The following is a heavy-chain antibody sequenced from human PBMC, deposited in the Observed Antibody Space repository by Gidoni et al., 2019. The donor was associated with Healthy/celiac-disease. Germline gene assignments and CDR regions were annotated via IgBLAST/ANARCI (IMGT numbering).Heavy chain of an antibody. CDR2: IKQDGSEK. D-gene: IGHD6-19*01. J-gene: IGHJ3*02. CDR1: GSTFSSYW. Sequence: EVQLVESGGGLVQPGGSLRLSCAASGSTFSSYWMSWVRQAPGKGLEWVANIKQDGSEKYYVDSVKGRFTISRDNAKNSLYLQMNSLRAEDTAVYYCARDVAGWDAFDIWGQGTMVTVSS. CDR3: ARDVAGWDAFDI. V-gene: IGHV3-7*01.